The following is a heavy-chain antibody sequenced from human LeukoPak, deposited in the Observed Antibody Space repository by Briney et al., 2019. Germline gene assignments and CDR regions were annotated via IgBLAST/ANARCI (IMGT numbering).Heavy chain of an antibody. V-gene: IGHV4-34*01. D-gene: IGHD3-9*01. CDR3: ARRERYFDSSQHRY. CDR1: GGSFSGYY. J-gene: IGHJ4*02. Sequence: SETLSLTCAVYGGSFSGYYWNWIRQPPGKGLEWMGEINHSGSTNYNPSPKSRVTISVETSKTQFSLKLTSVTAADTAVYYYARRERYFDSSQHRYWGQGTLVTASS. CDR2: INHSGST.